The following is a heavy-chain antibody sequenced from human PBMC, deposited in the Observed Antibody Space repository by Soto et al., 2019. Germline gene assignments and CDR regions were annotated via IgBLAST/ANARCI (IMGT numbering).Heavy chain of an antibody. V-gene: IGHV5-10-1*01. CDR1: GYSFTSYW. Sequence: PGESLQISCKGSGYSFTSYWISWVRQMPGKGLEWMGRIDPSDSYTNYSPSFQGHVTISADKSISTAYLQWSSLKASDTAMYYCARQQWLGREDYYYYGMDVWGQGTTVTVSS. J-gene: IGHJ6*02. CDR2: IDPSDSYT. D-gene: IGHD6-19*01. CDR3: ARQQWLGREDYYYYGMDV.